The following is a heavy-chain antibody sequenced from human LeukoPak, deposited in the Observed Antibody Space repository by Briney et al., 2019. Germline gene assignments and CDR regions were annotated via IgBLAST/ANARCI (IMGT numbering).Heavy chain of an antibody. CDR1: GFTFSSYW. D-gene: IGHD6-19*01. Sequence: GGSLRLSCAASGFTFSSYWMSWVRQAPGKGLERVANIKQDGSEKYYVDSVKGRFTISRDSAKNSLYLQMNSLRAEDTAVYYCASRASGWYWLGALDIWGQGTMVTVSS. J-gene: IGHJ3*02. V-gene: IGHV3-7*01. CDR2: IKQDGSEK. CDR3: ASRASGWYWLGALDI.